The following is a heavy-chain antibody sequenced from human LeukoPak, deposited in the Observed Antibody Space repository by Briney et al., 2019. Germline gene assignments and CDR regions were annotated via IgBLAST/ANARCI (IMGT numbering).Heavy chain of an antibody. CDR2: ISGSGGST. CDR3: AKDDSSGWYDY. V-gene: IGHV3-23*01. D-gene: IGHD6-19*01. Sequence: GGSLRLSCAASGFTFSRYDMSWVRQALGKGLEWVSAISGSGGSTYYADSVKGRFTISRDNSKNTLYLQVNSLRAEDTALYYCAKDDSSGWYDYWGQGTLVTVSS. J-gene: IGHJ4*02. CDR1: GFTFSRYD.